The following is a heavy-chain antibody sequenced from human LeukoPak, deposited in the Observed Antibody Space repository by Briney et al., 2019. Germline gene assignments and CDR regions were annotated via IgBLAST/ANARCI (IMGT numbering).Heavy chain of an antibody. J-gene: IGHJ4*02. D-gene: IGHD2-15*01. CDR3: AKDRGMFLVGYLDY. V-gene: IGHV3-11*01. CDR2: ISSSASIT. CDR1: GSTFSDYY. Sequence: GGSLRLSCAASGSTFSDYYMSWIRQAPGKGLEWVSFISSSASITYYADSVKGRFTISRDNSKNTLYLQMNSLRAEDTAVYYCAKDRGMFLVGYLDYWGQGTLVTVSS.